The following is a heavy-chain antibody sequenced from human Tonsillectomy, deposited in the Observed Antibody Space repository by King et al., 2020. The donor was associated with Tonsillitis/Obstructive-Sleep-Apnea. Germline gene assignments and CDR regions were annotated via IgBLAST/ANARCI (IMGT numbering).Heavy chain of an antibody. CDR3: ARIRAAGAGRTPWFDP. Sequence: VTLKESGPVLVKPTETLTLTCAVSGFSLSNVGMGVSWIRQPPGKALEWLAHMFSNDEKSYSTSLKSRLTIYKDTSKSQVVLTMTNLDPVDTGTYYCARIRAAGAGRTPWFDPWGQGTLVTVSS. D-gene: IGHD6-19*01. CDR2: MFSNDEK. V-gene: IGHV2-26*01. J-gene: IGHJ5*02. CDR1: GFSLSNVGMG.